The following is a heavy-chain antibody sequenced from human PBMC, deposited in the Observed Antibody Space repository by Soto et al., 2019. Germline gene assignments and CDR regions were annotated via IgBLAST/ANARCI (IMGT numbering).Heavy chain of an antibody. V-gene: IGHV4-31*02. Sequence: QVQLQESGPGLVKPSQTLSLTCSVSGGSISSGGYYWSWIRQPPGKGLEWIGYIYYSAKTHYTPSLKGRVSISADTSKTQVSLNLSSVTAADTAVYYCARSGGNSYYYGMDVWGQGTTVTVSS. CDR3: ARSGGNSYYYGMDV. CDR2: IYYSAKT. CDR1: GGSISSGGYY. D-gene: IGHD3-10*01. J-gene: IGHJ6*02.